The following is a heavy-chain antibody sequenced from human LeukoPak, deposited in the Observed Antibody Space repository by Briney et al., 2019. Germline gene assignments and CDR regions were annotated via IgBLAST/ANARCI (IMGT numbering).Heavy chain of an antibody. J-gene: IGHJ5*02. CDR1: GGSVNSHY. V-gene: IGHV4-59*02. Sequence: SETLSLTCTVSGGSVNSHYWSWIRQPPGKGPEWIGYLYFSGSTGYNPSLKSRVSISVETSKNQFSLKLSSVTAVDTAVYYCARISPDGAAAGNAFDPWGQGTLVTVSS. D-gene: IGHD6-13*01. CDR2: LYFSGST. CDR3: ARISPDGAAAGNAFDP.